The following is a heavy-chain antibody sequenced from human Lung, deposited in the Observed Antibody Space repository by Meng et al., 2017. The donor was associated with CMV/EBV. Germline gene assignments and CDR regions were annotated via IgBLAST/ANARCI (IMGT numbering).Heavy chain of an antibody. CDR1: GYIFTKYG. Sequence: ASXXVSCKASGYIFTKYGVNWMRQAPGQGPEWMGWISAYNGDTMYAPKVQGRVTMTTDTSTSTAYMALRGLRSDDTAVYYCARDAGTIAVSGIGDYWGQGTLVTVSS. J-gene: IGHJ4*02. V-gene: IGHV1-18*01. CDR2: ISAYNGDT. CDR3: ARDAGTIAVSGIGDY. D-gene: IGHD6-19*01.